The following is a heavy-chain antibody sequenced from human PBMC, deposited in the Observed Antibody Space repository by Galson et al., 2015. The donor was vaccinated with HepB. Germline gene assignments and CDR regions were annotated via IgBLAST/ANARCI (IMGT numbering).Heavy chain of an antibody. CDR2: ISGSGGST. D-gene: IGHD5-24*01. V-gene: IGHV3-23*01. CDR3: AGGRWQNYYYYGVDV. CDR1: GFTFSNYG. Sequence: SLRLSCAASGFTFSNYGMSWVRQAPGKGLEWVSGISGSGGSTYYADSVKGRFTISRDNSKNTLYLQMNSLRAEDTAVYYCAGGRWQNYYYYGVDVWGQGTTVTVSS. J-gene: IGHJ6*02.